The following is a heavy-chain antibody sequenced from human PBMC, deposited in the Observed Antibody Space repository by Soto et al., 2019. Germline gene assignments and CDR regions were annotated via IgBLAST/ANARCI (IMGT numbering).Heavy chain of an antibody. Sequence: GASVKVSCKASGYTFTSYGISWVRQAPGQGLEWMGWISAYNGNTNYAQKLQGRVTLTTDTSTSTAYMELRSLRSDDTAVYYCARDSIAAAGSQTNYYYYYGMDVWGQGTTVTVSS. J-gene: IGHJ6*02. D-gene: IGHD6-13*01. V-gene: IGHV1-18*01. CDR1: GYTFTSYG. CDR2: ISAYNGNT. CDR3: ARDSIAAAGSQTNYYYYYGMDV.